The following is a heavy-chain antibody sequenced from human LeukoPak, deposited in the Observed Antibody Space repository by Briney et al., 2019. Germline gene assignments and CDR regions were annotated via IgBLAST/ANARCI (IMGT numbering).Heavy chain of an antibody. J-gene: IGHJ4*02. CDR3: ARAAAVLLWFGELLSLDY. CDR1: GYTFTSYA. V-gene: IGHV7-4-1*02. D-gene: IGHD3-10*01. Sequence: ASVKVSCKASGYTFTSYAMNWVRRAPGQGLEWMGWINTNTGNPTYAQGFTGRFVFSLDTSVSTAYLQISSLKAEDTAVYYCARAAAVLLWFGELLSLDYWGQGTLVTVSS. CDR2: INTNTGNP.